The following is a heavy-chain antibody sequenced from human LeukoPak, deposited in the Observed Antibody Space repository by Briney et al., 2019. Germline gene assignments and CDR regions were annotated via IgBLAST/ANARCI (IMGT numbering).Heavy chain of an antibody. J-gene: IGHJ4*02. CDR3: ARGDRSSGFDY. V-gene: IGHV1-69*04. CDR2: IIPILGIA. CDR1: GGTFSSYA. Sequence: SVKVSCTASGGTFSSYAISWVRQAPGQGLEWMGRIIPILGIANYAQKFQGRVTITADKSTSTAYMELSSLRSEDTAVYYCARGDRSSGFDYWGQGTLVTVSS. D-gene: IGHD6-6*01.